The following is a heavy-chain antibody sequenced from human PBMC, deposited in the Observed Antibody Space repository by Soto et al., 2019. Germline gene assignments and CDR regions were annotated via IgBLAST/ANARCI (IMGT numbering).Heavy chain of an antibody. CDR2: ISYDGSNK. J-gene: IGHJ6*02. Sequence: GGSLRLSCAASGFTFSSYAMHWVRQAPGKGLEWVAVISYDGSNKYYADSVKGRFTISRDNSKNTLYLQMNSLRAEDTAVYYCARDKGCSSTSCYSHYYGMDVWGQGTTVTVSS. V-gene: IGHV3-30-3*01. D-gene: IGHD2-2*01. CDR3: ARDKGCSSTSCYSHYYGMDV. CDR1: GFTFSSYA.